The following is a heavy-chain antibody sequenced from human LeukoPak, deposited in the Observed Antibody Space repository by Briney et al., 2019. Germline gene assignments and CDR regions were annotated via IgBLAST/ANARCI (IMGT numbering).Heavy chain of an antibody. Sequence: PSETLSLTCTVSGGSISSYYWSWVRQPPGKGLEWVGYIYYSESSSSNSYLKSRVTLSVDTSKNQFSLKLRSVTAADTAVYYCARLTGNNWFDPWGQGTLVTVSS. CDR1: GGSISSYY. V-gene: IGHV4-59*01. CDR3: ARLTGNNWFDP. CDR2: IYYSESS. J-gene: IGHJ5*02. D-gene: IGHD7-27*01.